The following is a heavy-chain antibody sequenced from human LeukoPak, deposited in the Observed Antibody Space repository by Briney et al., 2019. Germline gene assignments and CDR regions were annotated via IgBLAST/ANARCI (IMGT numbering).Heavy chain of an antibody. V-gene: IGHV4-31*03. Sequence: SETLSLTCTVSGGSISSGGYYWSWIRQHPGEGLEWIGYIYYSGSTYYNPSLKSRVTISVDTSKNQFSLKLSSVTAADTAVYYCARAPTYYDILTGYYWPTKEYYFDYWGQGTLVTVSS. CDR2: IYYSGST. CDR1: GGSISSGGYY. D-gene: IGHD3-9*01. CDR3: ARAPTYYDILTGYYWPTKEYYFDY. J-gene: IGHJ4*02.